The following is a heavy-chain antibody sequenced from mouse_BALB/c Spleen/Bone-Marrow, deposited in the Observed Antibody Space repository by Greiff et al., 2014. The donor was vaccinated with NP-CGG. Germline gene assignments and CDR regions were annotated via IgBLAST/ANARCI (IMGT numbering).Heavy chain of an antibody. CDR2: INPYNDGT. J-gene: IGHJ2*01. D-gene: IGHD3-2*01. V-gene: IGHV1-14*01. CDR3: ARPRQLGLPYYFDD. CDR1: GYTFTSYV. Sequence: EVQLQQSGPELVKPGASVKMSCKASGYTFTSYVMHWVKQKPGQGLEWIGYINPYNDGTKYNEKFKGKATLTSDTSSSTAYMEXXSLXXXXSAVYYGARPRQLGLPYYFDDWGQGTTLTVSS.